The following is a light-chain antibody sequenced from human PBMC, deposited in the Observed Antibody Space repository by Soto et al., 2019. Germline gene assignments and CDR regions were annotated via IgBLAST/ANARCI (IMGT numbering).Light chain of an antibody. CDR1: QSVSSY. J-gene: IGKJ2*01. CDR3: QQRSKWPYT. CDR2: VAS. V-gene: IGKV3-11*01. Sequence: EIVLTQSPATLSLSPGERATLSCRASQSVSSYLAWYQQKPGQAPRLLIYVASSRATGIPARFSGSGSGTDFTLTISSLEPEDFAVYYCQQRSKWPYTFGQGTKLEIK.